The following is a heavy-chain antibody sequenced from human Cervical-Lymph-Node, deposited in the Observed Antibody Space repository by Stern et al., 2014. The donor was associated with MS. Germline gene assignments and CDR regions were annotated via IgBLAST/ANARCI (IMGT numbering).Heavy chain of an antibody. J-gene: IGHJ3*01. CDR3: ARGGVIYTQDRNGFDV. D-gene: IGHD2-21*01. CDR1: GGSISSGGSS. CDR2: IYHRGST. Sequence: QLVESGSGQAKPSQTLSLTCAVSGGSISSGGSSWNWIRQPPGKGLEWIGFIYHRGSTYYNPSLQGRVFILVNTSKNQFALNLRSVTAADTAVYYCARGGVIYTQDRNGFDVWGQGTMVTVSS. V-gene: IGHV4-30-2*01.